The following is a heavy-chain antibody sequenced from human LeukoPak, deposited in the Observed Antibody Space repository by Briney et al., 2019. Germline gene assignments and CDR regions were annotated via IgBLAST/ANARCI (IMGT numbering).Heavy chain of an antibody. CDR2: INEDGSTT. V-gene: IGHV3-74*01. D-gene: IGHD1-26*01. CDR1: GFTFGSNW. J-gene: IGHJ4*02. Sequence: GALRLSCAASGFTFGSNWMHWVRQAPGKGLVWVSRINEDGSTTNYADSVKGRSTIFRDNAKSTLYLQMNSLRAEDTAVYYCVRDLGGRSGHWGQGTLVTVSS. CDR3: VRDLGGRSGH.